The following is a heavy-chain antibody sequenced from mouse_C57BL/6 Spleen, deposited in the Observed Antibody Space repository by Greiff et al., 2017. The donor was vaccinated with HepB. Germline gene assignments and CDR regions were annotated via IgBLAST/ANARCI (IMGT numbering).Heavy chain of an antibody. D-gene: IGHD2-1*01. V-gene: IGHV1-64*01. CDR1: GYTFTSYW. CDR3: ARSAIYYGNYADAMDY. Sequence: VQLQQPGAELVKPGASVKLSCKASGYTFTSYWMHWVKQRPGQGLEWIGMIHPNSGSTNYNEKFKSKATLTVDKSSSTAYMQLSSLTSEDSAVYYCARSAIYYGNYADAMDYWGQGTSVTVSS. CDR2: IHPNSGST. J-gene: IGHJ4*01.